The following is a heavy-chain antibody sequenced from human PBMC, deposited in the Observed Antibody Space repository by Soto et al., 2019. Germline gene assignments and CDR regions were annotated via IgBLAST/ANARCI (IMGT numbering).Heavy chain of an antibody. J-gene: IGHJ4*02. D-gene: IGHD5-18*01. CDR2: VAYSGTA. CDR1: GGSISNFY. CDR3: ARADTAMTTPFDY. Sequence: QVQLQESGPGLVKPPETLSLTCTVSGGSISNFYWSWIRQPPGKGLEWIGYVAYSGTANYNPSLKSRVSMSVDTSKNQLSLKVTSLTAADTCMYFCARADTAMTTPFDYWGQGTLVTVSS. V-gene: IGHV4-59*12.